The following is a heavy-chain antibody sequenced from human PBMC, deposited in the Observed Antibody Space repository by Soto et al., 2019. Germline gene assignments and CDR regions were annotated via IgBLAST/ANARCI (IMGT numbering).Heavy chain of an antibody. CDR2: IIPIFGTA. J-gene: IGHJ3*02. CDR3: ATSYYYDSSGSPGGGAFDI. D-gene: IGHD3-22*01. V-gene: IGHV1-69*13. CDR1: GGTFSSYA. Sequence: SVKVSCKASGGTFSSYAISWVRQAPGQGLEWMGGIIPIFGTANYAQKFKGRVTITADESTSTAYMELSSLRSEDTAVYYCATSYYYDSSGSPGGGAFDIWGQGTMVTVSS.